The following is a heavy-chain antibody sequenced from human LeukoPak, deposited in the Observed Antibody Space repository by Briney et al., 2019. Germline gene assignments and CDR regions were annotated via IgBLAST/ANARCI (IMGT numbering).Heavy chain of an antibody. D-gene: IGHD1-26*01. CDR2: VNADGGNT. J-gene: IGHJ4*02. CDR1: GFTLDNYR. CDR3: TKRVKYGGTWDHFAD. V-gene: IGHV3-23*01. Sequence: GGSLRLSCAASGFTLDNYRMSWVRQAPGKGPGWVSTVNADGGNTYYADSVKGRFTISRDNSKSTLILQMNSLRVEDTALYYCTKRVKYGGTWDHFADWGQGTLVTVSS.